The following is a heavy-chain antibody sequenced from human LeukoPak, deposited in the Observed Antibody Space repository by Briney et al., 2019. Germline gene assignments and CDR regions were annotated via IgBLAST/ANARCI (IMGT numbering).Heavy chain of an antibody. CDR1: GFTFDDYA. Sequence: GGSLRLSCAASGFTFDDYAMHWVRQGPGKGLEWVSGISWNSGIIGYADSVKGRFTISRDNAKKSLYLQMNSLRTEDTALYYCAKAHMSMIRGITSRWFDPWGQGTLVTVSS. V-gene: IGHV3-9*01. CDR3: AKAHMSMIRGITSRWFDP. J-gene: IGHJ5*02. D-gene: IGHD3-10*01. CDR2: ISWNSGII.